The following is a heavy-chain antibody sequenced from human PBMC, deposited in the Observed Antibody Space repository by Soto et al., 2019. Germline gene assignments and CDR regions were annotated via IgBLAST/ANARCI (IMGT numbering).Heavy chain of an antibody. CDR2: INAGNGNT. D-gene: IGHD3-10*01. V-gene: IGHV1-3*01. CDR1: GYTFTSYA. J-gene: IGHJ4*02. CDR3: ARGTPPITMVRGVIFDRGGNFDY. Sequence: QVQLVQSGAEVKKPGASVKVSCQASGYTFTSYAMHWVRQAPGQRLEWMGWINAGNGNTKYSQKFQGRVTITRDTSASTAYMELSSLRSEDTAVYYCARGTPPITMVRGVIFDRGGNFDYWCQGNLVTVAS.